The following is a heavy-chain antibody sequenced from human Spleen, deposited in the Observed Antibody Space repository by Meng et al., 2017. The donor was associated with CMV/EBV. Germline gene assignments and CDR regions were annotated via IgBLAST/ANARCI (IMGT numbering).Heavy chain of an antibody. CDR1: GGSISRSSYY. V-gene: IGHV4-39*01. CDR2: MYYRGST. Sequence: SETLSLTCTVSGGSISRSSYYWGWIRQPPGKGLEWIGSMYYRGSTYYNPSLKSRVTISVDTSKNQFSLKLTSVTAADTAVYYCARGGFLEFDPWGQGTLVTVSS. CDR3: ARGGFLEFDP. J-gene: IGHJ5*02. D-gene: IGHD3-3*01.